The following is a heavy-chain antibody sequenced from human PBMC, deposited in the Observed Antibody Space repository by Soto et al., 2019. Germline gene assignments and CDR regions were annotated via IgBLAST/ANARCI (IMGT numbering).Heavy chain of an antibody. D-gene: IGHD4-17*01. CDR3: ARDPALRNGGNWFDP. CDR1: GGSISSYY. CDR2: IYYSGST. V-gene: IGHV4-59*01. J-gene: IGHJ5*02. Sequence: PSETLSLTCTVSGGSISSYYWSWIRQPPGKGLEWIGYIYYSGSTNYNPSLKSRVTISVDTSKDQFSLKLSSVTAADTAVYYCARDPALRNGGNWFDPWGQGTLVTVSS.